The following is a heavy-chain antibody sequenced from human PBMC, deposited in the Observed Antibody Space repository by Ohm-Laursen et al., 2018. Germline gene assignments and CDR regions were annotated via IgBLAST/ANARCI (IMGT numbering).Heavy chain of an antibody. CDR1: GGTFSSYA. V-gene: IGHV1-2*02. D-gene: IGHD3-22*01. CDR2: INPNSGGT. J-gene: IGHJ4*02. Sequence: ASVKVSCKASGGTFSSYAISWVRQAPGQGLEWMGWINPNSGGTNYAQKFQGRVTMTRDTSISTAYMELSRLRSDDTAVYYCATDNYYDSSGYCGYWGQGTLVTVSS. CDR3: ATDNYYDSSGYCGY.